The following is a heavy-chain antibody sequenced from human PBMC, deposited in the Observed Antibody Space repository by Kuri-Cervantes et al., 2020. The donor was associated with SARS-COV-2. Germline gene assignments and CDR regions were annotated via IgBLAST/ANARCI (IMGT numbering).Heavy chain of an antibody. Sequence: LKISCAASGFTFSSYAMHWVRQAPGKGLEWVAVISYDGSNKYYADSVKGRFTISRDNSKNTLYLQMNSLRAEDTAVYYCARDNYGSGSYDFDYWGQGTLVTVSS. CDR2: ISYDGSNK. CDR1: GFTFSSYA. D-gene: IGHD3-10*01. J-gene: IGHJ4*02. V-gene: IGHV3-30-3*01. CDR3: ARDNYGSGSYDFDY.